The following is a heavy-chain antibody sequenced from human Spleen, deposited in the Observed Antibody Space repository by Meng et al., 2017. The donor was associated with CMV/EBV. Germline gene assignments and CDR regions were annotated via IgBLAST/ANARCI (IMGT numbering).Heavy chain of an antibody. CDR3: ARDFAAAGGGWFDP. CDR2: ISAYNGNT. D-gene: IGHD6-13*01. V-gene: IGHV1-18*01. CDR1: GYTVTSYG. Sequence: ASGYTVTSYGVSWVRQAPGQGLEWMGWISAYNGNTNYAQKIQGRVTLTTDTSTSTSYMELRSLRSDDTAVYYCARDFAAAGGGWFDPWGQGTLVTVSS. J-gene: IGHJ5*02.